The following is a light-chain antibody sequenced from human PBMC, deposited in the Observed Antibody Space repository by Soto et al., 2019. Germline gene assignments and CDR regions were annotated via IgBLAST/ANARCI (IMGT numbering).Light chain of an antibody. CDR3: LHRMNWPLT. CDR2: GAS. J-gene: IGKJ5*01. CDR1: ETVSSY. V-gene: IGKV3-11*01. Sequence: EIVLTQSPSTLSLTPGDRASNSFGASETVSSYLLWYQQKPGQDPRLLIYGASERATGIPARFSGSGSETDFTLTISSLEPEDFGVYYCLHRMNWPLTFGQGARLEI.